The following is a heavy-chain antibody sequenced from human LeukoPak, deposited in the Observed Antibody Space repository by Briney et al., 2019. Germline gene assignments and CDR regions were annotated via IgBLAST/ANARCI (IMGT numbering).Heavy chain of an antibody. CDR1: GFSFSKYA. CDR3: ARVSFDGGVIPYFDS. Sequence: SGGSLRLSCAASGFSFSKYAMTWVRQAPGKGLEWVTGMSSSGVSPDYADSVRGRFTISRDNSKETLFLQMNSLRAEDTAIYYCARVSFDGGVIPYFDSWGQGTVVTVSS. D-gene: IGHD3-10*01. CDR2: MSSSGVSP. V-gene: IGHV3-23*01. J-gene: IGHJ4*02.